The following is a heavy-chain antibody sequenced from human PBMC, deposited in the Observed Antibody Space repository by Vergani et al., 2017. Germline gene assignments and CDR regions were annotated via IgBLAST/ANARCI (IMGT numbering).Heavy chain of an antibody. J-gene: IGHJ4*02. Sequence: QVQLQESGPGLVKPSETLSLTCTVSGGSISSYYWSWIRQPPGKGLEWIGSIYYSGSTYYNPSLKSRVTISVDTSKNQFSLKLSSVTAADTAVYYCSNFDRSWGQGTLVTVSS. CDR3: SNFDRS. CDR2: IYYSGST. D-gene: IGHD3-9*01. CDR1: GGSISSYY. V-gene: IGHV4-59*05.